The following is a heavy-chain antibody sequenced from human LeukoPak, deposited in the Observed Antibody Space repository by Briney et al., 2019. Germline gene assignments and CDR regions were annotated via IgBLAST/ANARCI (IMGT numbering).Heavy chain of an antibody. CDR1: GYTFTSYY. CDR3: AREVRSGPVRYWFDP. J-gene: IGHJ5*02. V-gene: IGHV1-46*01. CDR2: INPSGGST. Sequence: ASVKVSCKASGYTFTSYYMHWVRQAPGQGLEWMGIINPSGGSTSYAQKFQGRVTMTRDTSISTAYMELSRLRSDDTAVYYCAREVRSGPVRYWFDPWGQGTLVTVSS.